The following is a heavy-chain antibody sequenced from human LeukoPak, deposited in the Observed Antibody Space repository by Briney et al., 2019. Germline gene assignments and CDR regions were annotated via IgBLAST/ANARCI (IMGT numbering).Heavy chain of an antibody. CDR2: IYHSGST. CDR3: ARARPYNYYDSSGKLGWFDP. Sequence: SETLSLTCAVSGGSISSSNWWSWVRQPPGKGLEWIGEIYHSGSTNYNPSLKSRVTISVDTSKNQFSLKLSSVTAADTAVYYCARARPYNYYDSSGKLGWFDPWGQGTLVTVSS. D-gene: IGHD3-22*01. J-gene: IGHJ5*02. V-gene: IGHV4-4*02. CDR1: GGSISSSNW.